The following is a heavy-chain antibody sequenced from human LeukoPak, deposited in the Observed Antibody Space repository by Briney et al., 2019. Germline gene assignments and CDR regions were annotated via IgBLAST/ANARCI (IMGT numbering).Heavy chain of an antibody. CDR3: ARGYGGNSDTFDY. J-gene: IGHJ4*02. V-gene: IGHV4-59*01. CDR2: IYYSGST. D-gene: IGHD4-23*01. Sequence: SETLSLTCTVSGGSISSYYWSWIRQPPGEGLEWIGYIYYSGSTNYNPSLKSRVTISVDTSKNQFSLKLSSVTAADTAVYYCARGYGGNSDTFDYWGQGTLVTVSS. CDR1: GGSISSYY.